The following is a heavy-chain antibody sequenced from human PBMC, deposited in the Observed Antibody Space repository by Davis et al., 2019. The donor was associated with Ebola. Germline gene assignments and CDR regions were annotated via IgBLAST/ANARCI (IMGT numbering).Heavy chain of an antibody. V-gene: IGHV1-18*01. Sequence: ASVKVSCKASGYTFTSYGISWVRQAPGQGLEWMGWISAYNGNTNYAQKLQGRVTMTTDTSTSTAYMELRSLRSDDTAVYYCARNYYGSGSYYNFDYWGQGTLVTVSS. D-gene: IGHD3-10*01. CDR3: ARNYYGSGSYYNFDY. CDR2: ISAYNGNT. CDR1: GYTFTSYG. J-gene: IGHJ4*02.